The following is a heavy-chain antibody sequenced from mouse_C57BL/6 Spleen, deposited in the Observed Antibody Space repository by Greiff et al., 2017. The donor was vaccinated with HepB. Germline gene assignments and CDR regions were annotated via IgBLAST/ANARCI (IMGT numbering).Heavy chain of an antibody. CDR1: GYTFTDYN. D-gene: IGHD2-3*01. Sequence: EVKLVESGPELVKPGASVKIPCKASGYTFTDYNMDWVKQSHGKSLEWIGDINPNNGGTIYNQKFKGKATLTVDKSSSTAYMELRSLTSEDTAVYYCARSNGYYVWFAYWGQGTLVTVSA. J-gene: IGHJ3*01. V-gene: IGHV1-18*01. CDR3: ARSNGYYVWFAY. CDR2: INPNNGGT.